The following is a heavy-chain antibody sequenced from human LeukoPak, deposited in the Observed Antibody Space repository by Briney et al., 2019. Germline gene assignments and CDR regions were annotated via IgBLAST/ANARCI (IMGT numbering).Heavy chain of an antibody. CDR1: GFTFSSYG. V-gene: IGHV3-30*18. CDR3: AKVSSYGDYSLGY. J-gene: IGHJ4*02. Sequence: GGSLRLSCAASGFTFSSYGMHWVRQAPGKGLEWVAVISYDGSNKYYADSVKGRFTISRDNSKNTLYLQMNSLRAEDTAVYYCAKVSSYGDYSLGYWGQGTLDTVSS. CDR2: ISYDGSNK. D-gene: IGHD4-17*01.